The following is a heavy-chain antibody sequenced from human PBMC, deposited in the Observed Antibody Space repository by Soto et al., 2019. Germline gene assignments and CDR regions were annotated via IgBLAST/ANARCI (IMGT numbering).Heavy chain of an antibody. J-gene: IGHJ4*02. V-gene: IGHV3-7*01. CDR3: ARDYHSSGWYEDY. CDR1: GFTFSSYW. CDR2: IKQDGSEK. D-gene: IGHD6-19*01. Sequence: EVQLVESGGGLVQPGGSLRLSCAASGFTFSSYWMTWVRQAPGKGLEWVANIKQDGSEKYYVDSVKGRFTISRDNAKKSLYLQMNSLRAEDTAVYYCARDYHSSGWYEDYWGQGTLVTVSS.